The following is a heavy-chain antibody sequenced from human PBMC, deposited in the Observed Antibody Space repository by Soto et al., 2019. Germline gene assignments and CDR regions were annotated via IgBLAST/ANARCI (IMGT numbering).Heavy chain of an antibody. Sequence: EVQLVESGGGLVQPGGSLRLSCAASGFTFSSYAMHWVRQAPGKGLEYVSAISSNGGSTDYANSVKGRFTISRDNSKNTLDLQMGSLRAEDMAVYYCARGGSGYEFDYWGQGTLVTVSS. CDR2: ISSNGGST. D-gene: IGHD5-12*01. J-gene: IGHJ4*02. CDR3: ARGGSGYEFDY. V-gene: IGHV3-64*01. CDR1: GFTFSSYA.